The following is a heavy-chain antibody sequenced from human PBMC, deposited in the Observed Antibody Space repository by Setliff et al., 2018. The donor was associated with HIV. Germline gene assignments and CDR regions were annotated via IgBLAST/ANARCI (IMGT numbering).Heavy chain of an antibody. V-gene: IGHV3-23*01. D-gene: IGHD3-9*01. CDR1: GFTFSNYV. J-gene: IGHJ4*02. CDR2: ISGSGVNS. Sequence: GGSLRLSCAASGFTFSNYVINWVRQAPGKVLEWFSGISGSGVNSYYADSVKGRFTISRDNSKNTVYLQMNSLRAEDTAVYYCAKTSNTGYLFCSDYWGQGTLVTVSS. CDR3: AKTSNTGYLFCSDY.